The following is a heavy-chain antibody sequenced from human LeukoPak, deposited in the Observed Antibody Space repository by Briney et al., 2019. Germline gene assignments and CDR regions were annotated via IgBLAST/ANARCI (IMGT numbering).Heavy chain of an antibody. D-gene: IGHD3-3*01. CDR1: GFTFTDAY. CDR2: IKSNSDGATT. Sequence: GGSLRLSCDGSGFTFTDAYMHWVRQAAGKGPEWIGRIKSNSDGATTDLAAPVKGRFSISRDDSNKRLYLQMNSLKTEDTGVYYCTADFGGQVGNWGQGTLVTVSS. J-gene: IGHJ4*02. V-gene: IGHV3-15*01. CDR3: TADFGGQVGN.